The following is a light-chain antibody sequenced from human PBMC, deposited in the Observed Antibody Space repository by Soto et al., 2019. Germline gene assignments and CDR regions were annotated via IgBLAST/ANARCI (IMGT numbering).Light chain of an antibody. CDR1: SSDVGGYNS. J-gene: IGLJ1*01. CDR2: DVS. Sequence: QSVLTQPASVSGSPGQSITISCTGTSSDVGGYNSVSWYQHHPGKAPKLMIYDVSNRSSGVSSRFSGSKSDNTASLTISGLQAEDEADYYCKSYTSRSTDVFGTGTKVTVL. V-gene: IGLV2-14*03. CDR3: KSYTSRSTDV.